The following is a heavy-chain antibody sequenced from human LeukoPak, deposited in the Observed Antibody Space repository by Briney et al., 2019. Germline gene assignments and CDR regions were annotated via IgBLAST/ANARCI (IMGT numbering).Heavy chain of an antibody. D-gene: IGHD3-3*01. V-gene: IGHV4-59*08. CDR2: IYYSGST. Sequence: SETLSLTCTVSGGSISGYYWSWIRQPPGKGLEWIGYIYYSGSTNYNPSLKSRVTISVDTSKNQFSLKLSSVTAADTAVYYCARRRFFDPWGQGTLVTVSS. J-gene: IGHJ5*02. CDR1: GGSISGYY. CDR3: ARRRFFDP.